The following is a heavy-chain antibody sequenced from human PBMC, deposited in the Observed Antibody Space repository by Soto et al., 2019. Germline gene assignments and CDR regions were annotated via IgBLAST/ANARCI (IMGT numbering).Heavy chain of an antibody. CDR1: GLTFSSYA. CDR3: AKGIAAAGRGAYYFDY. Sequence: GGSLRLSCAASGLTFSSYAMSWVRQAPGKGLEWVSGISGSGGSTYYTDSVKGRFTISRDNSKNTLFLEMHSLGAEDTAIYYCAKGIAAAGRGAYYFDYWGQGTLVTVSS. J-gene: IGHJ4*02. V-gene: IGHV3-23*01. D-gene: IGHD6-13*01. CDR2: ISGSGGST.